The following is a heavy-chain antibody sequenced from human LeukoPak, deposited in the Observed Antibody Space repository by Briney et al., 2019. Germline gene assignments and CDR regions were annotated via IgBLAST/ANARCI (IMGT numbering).Heavy chain of an antibody. V-gene: IGHV4-4*02. D-gene: IGHD2-21*02. CDR1: SGSINSNW. Sequence: SGTLSLTCAVSSGSINSNWWSWVRQPPGKRLEWIGEIYHSGSTNYNPTLKSRVTISVDKSKNQFSLRLTSVTAADTAVYYCARLPSNTAIFDYWGQGTLVTVSS. CDR2: IYHSGST. J-gene: IGHJ4*02. CDR3: ARLPSNTAIFDY.